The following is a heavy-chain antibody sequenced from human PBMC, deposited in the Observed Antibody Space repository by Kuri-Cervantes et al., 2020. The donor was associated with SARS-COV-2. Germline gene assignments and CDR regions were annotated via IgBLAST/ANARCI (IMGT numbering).Heavy chain of an antibody. J-gene: IGHJ4*02. CDR2: INHSGST. V-gene: IGHV4-34*01. Sequence: ESLKIYCAVYGGSFSGYYWSWIRQPPGKGLEWIGEINHSGSTNYNPSLKSRVTIAVDTSKNQFSLKLCSVTAADTAVYFCAKAVKRFDYWGQGTLVTVSS. D-gene: IGHD2/OR15-2a*01. CDR1: GGSFSGYY. CDR3: AKAVKRFDY.